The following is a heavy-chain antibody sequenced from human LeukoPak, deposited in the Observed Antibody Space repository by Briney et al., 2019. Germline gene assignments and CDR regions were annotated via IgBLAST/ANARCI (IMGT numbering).Heavy chain of an antibody. CDR1: GFTFSNYW. J-gene: IGHJ4*02. Sequence: PGGSLRLSCAASGFTFSNYWMSWVRQAPGKGLEWVANIKEDGSEKKYVDSVKGRFTIPRDNAKNSLYLQMNSLRAEDTAVYYCARVEGQYCSGGSCYSCYWGQGTLVTVSS. V-gene: IGHV3-7*01. D-gene: IGHD2-15*01. CDR3: ARVEGQYCSGGSCYSCY. CDR2: IKEDGSEK.